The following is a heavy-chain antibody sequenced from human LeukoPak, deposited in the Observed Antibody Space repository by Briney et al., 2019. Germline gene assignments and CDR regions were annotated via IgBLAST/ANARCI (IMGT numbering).Heavy chain of an antibody. V-gene: IGHV1-24*01. CDR2: FDPEDGET. CDR1: GYTLTELS. CDR3: ARDSYDSSGYYYTWFDP. Sequence: ASVKVSCKVSGYTLTELSMHWVRQAPGKGLEWMGGFDPEDGETIYAQKFQGRVTMTRDTSISTAYMELSRLRSDDTAVYYCARDSYDSSGYYYTWFDPWGQGTLVTVSS. D-gene: IGHD3-22*01. J-gene: IGHJ5*02.